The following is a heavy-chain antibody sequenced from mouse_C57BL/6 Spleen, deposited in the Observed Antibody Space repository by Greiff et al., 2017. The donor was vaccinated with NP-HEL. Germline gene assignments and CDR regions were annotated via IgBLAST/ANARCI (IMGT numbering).Heavy chain of an antibody. J-gene: IGHJ1*03. CDR1: GYTFTDYN. D-gene: IGHD1-1*01. CDR3: ARAPYYGNWYFDV. V-gene: IGHV1-18*01. Sequence: VQLQQSGPELVKPGASVKIPCKASGYTFTDYNMDWVKQSHGKSLEWIGDINPNNGGTIYNQKFKGKATLTVDKSSSTAYMELRSLTSEDTAVYYCARAPYYGNWYFDVWGTGTTVTVSS. CDR2: INPNNGGT.